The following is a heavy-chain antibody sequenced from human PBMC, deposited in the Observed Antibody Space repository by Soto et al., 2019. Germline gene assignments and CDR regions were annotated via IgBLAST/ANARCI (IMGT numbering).Heavy chain of an antibody. D-gene: IGHD1-7*01. Sequence: ASVKVSCKASGYTFTSYYMHWVRQAPGQGLEWMGIINPSGGSTSYAQKFQGRVTMTRDTSTSTVYMELSSLRSEDTAVYYCARPYNWNYEGGAFDIWGQGTMVTVSS. CDR1: GYTFTSYY. V-gene: IGHV1-46*01. CDR3: ARPYNWNYEGGAFDI. J-gene: IGHJ3*02. CDR2: INPSGGST.